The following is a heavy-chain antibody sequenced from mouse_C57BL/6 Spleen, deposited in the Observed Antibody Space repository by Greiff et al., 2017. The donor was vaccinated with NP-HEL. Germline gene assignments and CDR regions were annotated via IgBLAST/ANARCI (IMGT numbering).Heavy chain of an antibody. CDR3: ARGHYGYYAMDY. Sequence: EVQLQQSGPELVKPGASVKMSCKASGYTFPDYNMHWVKQSHGKSLEWIGYINPNNGGTSYNQKFKGKATLTVYKSSSTAYMELRSLTSEDSAVYYCARGHYGYYAMDYWGQGTSVTVSS. V-gene: IGHV1-22*01. CDR1: GYTFPDYN. CDR2: INPNNGGT. D-gene: IGHD1-1*01. J-gene: IGHJ4*01.